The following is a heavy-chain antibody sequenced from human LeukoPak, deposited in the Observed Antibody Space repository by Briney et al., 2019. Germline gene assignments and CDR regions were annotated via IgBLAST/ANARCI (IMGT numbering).Heavy chain of an antibody. Sequence: GGSLRLSCAASGFXFSSYGMHWVRQAPGKGLEWVAVISYDGSNKYYADSVKGRFTISRDNSKNTLYLQMNSLRAEDTAVYYCAKGSSSSFLFDYWGQGTLVTVSS. D-gene: IGHD6-6*01. CDR2: ISYDGSNK. V-gene: IGHV3-30*18. CDR1: GFXFSSYG. CDR3: AKGSSSSFLFDY. J-gene: IGHJ4*02.